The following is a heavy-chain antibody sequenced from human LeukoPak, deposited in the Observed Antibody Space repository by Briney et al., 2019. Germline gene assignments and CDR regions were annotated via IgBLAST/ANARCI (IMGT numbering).Heavy chain of an antibody. V-gene: IGHV3-72*01. CDR3: TRCSTGTRLYYFDY. J-gene: IGHJ4*02. CDR2: SRNKANSYTT. D-gene: IGHD1/OR15-1a*01. CDR1: GFTFSDRY. Sequence: PGGSLRLSCTASGFTFSDRYIDWVRQAPGKGLEWVGRSRNKANSYTTEYAASVRGRFTISRDESKNLLYLQMNSLKTEDTAVCYCTRCSTGTRLYYFDYWGQGTLVTVSS.